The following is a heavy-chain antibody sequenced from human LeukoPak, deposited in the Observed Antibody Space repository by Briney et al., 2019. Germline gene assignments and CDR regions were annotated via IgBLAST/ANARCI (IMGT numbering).Heavy chain of an antibody. CDR1: GGSISGHH. Sequence: SETLSLTCSVSGGSISGHHWSWIRQPAGKRLEWIGRMYASGSTKYNPSLKSRVTMSADTSKNQFSLKLRFVTAADTAVYYCARDETFSNWFDPWGQGTLVTVSS. CDR2: MYASGST. V-gene: IGHV4-4*07. CDR3: ARDETFSNWFDP. J-gene: IGHJ5*02.